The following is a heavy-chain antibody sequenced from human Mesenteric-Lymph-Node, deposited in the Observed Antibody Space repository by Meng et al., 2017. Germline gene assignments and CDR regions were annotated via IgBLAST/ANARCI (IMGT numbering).Heavy chain of an antibody. CDR2: ISGSSDST. Sequence: GGSLRLSCVASGFTFSNYAMSWVRQAPGKGLEWVSGISGSSDSTYYADSVKGRFTISRDSSTNTVYLQMNSLSAEDTAIYYCAKNFDTGIAFSDHWGQGTLVTVSS. CDR3: AKNFDTGIAFSDH. V-gene: IGHV3-23*01. J-gene: IGHJ4*02. CDR1: GFTFSNYA. D-gene: IGHD3-22*01.